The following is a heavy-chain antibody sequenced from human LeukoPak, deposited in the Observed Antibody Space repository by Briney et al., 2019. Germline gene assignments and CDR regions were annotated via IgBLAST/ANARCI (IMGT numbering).Heavy chain of an antibody. CDR1: GDSISTYY. J-gene: IGHJ4*02. V-gene: IGHV4-59*12. CDR3: ARETGVVDY. CDR2: IYYSGST. Sequence: SETLSLTCTVSGDSISTYYWSWIRQPPGKRLEWIGYIYYSGSTNYNPSLKSRVTISIDTSKNQFSLRLSSVTAADTAVYYCARETGVVDYWGQGTLVTVSS. D-gene: IGHD3-3*01.